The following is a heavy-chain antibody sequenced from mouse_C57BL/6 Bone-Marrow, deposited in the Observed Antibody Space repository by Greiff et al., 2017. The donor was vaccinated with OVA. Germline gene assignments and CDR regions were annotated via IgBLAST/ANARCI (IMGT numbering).Heavy chain of an antibody. Sequence: EVQRVESGGGLVKPGGSLKLSCAASGFTFSSYAMSWVRQTPEKRLEWVATISDGGSYTYYPDNVKGRFTISRDNAKNNLYLQMSHLKSEDTAMYYCARDGDSSYYYAMDYWGQGTSVTVSS. J-gene: IGHJ4*01. V-gene: IGHV5-4*01. CDR1: GFTFSSYA. CDR2: ISDGGSYT. CDR3: ARDGDSSYYYAMDY.